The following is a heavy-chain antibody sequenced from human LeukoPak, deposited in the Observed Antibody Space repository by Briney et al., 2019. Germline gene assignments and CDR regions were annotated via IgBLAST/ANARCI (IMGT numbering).Heavy chain of an antibody. CDR3: ARGKPVTGTPDYYSYGMDV. D-gene: IGHD1-20*01. CDR1: GFTFSSYD. Sequence: GGSLRLSCAASGFTFSSYDMSWVRQAPGKGLECVSAIGGSGGNTYYADSVKGRFTISRDNSKNTLYLQMNSLRAEDTALYYCARGKPVTGTPDYYSYGMDVWGQGTMVTVSS. V-gene: IGHV3-23*01. J-gene: IGHJ6*02. CDR2: IGGSGGNT.